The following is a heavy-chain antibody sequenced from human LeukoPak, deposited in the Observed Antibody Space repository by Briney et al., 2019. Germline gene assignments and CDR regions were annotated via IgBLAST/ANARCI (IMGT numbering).Heavy chain of an antibody. Sequence: PGGSLRLSCAASGFTVSGNYMSWVRQAPGKGLEWVSVIYIGGTTYYGDSVKGRFTISRDNSKNTVYLQMNSLRAEDTAVYYCAREEVDYYDSSGYRDWGQGTLVTVSS. J-gene: IGHJ4*02. CDR3: AREEVDYYDSSGYRD. V-gene: IGHV3-66*02. CDR1: GFTVSGNY. CDR2: IYIGGTT. D-gene: IGHD3-22*01.